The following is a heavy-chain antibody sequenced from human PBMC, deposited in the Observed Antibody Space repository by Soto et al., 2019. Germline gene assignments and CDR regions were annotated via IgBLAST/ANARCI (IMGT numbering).Heavy chain of an antibody. D-gene: IGHD5-12*01. Sequence: PSDTLSLTGTVTGSSISSKGYYWAWIRQPPGKGLHWIGSIFYSPSTHYNPTLTRRLSISVDTFKNVFSPKLSSLTASDTAIFSGGAGAGWLRVESRVWGQGTLVTVSS. V-gene: IGHV4-39*02. CDR2: IFYSPST. CDR1: GSSISSKGYY. J-gene: IGHJ4*02. CDR3: GAGAGWLRVESRV.